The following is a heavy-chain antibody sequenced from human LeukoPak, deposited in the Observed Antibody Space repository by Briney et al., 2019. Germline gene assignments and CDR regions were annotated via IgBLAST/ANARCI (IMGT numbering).Heavy chain of an antibody. V-gene: IGHV1-8*01. Sequence: ASVKVSCKASGYMFTSYDINWVRQATGQGLEWMGWTNPNTGNTGCAQKFQGRVTMTRNTSISTAYMELNSLRSEDAAVYYCSRAVGTITTNDYWGQGTLVTVSS. CDR3: SRAVGTITTNDY. CDR2: TNPNTGNT. J-gene: IGHJ4*02. CDR1: GYMFTSYD. D-gene: IGHD5-24*01.